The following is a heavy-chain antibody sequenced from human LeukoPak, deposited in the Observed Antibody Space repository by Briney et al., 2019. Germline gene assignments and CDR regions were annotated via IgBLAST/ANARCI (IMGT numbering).Heavy chain of an antibody. CDR1: GGSFSGYY. D-gene: IGHD3-10*01. Sequence: SETLSLTCAVYGGSFSGYYWSWIRQPPGKGLEWIGEINHSGSTNYNPSLKSRVTISVDTSKNQFSLKLSSVTAADTAVYYCASHDRTMVRGVIISYYGMDVWGQGTTVTVSS. CDR3: ASHDRTMVRGVIISYYGMDV. J-gene: IGHJ6*02. CDR2: INHSGST. V-gene: IGHV4-34*01.